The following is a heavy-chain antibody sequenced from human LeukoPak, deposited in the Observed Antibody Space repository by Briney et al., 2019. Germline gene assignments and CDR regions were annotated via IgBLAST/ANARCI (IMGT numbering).Heavy chain of an antibody. J-gene: IGHJ3*02. D-gene: IGHD2-2*01. Sequence: GGSLRLSCAASGFTVSGNYMSWVRQAPGKGLEWVSVINSGGSTYYADSVKGRSTISRDNSKNTLYLQMNSLRAEDTALYYCAREEGYCSSTSCSYAFDIWGQGTMVTVSS. CDR1: GFTVSGNY. V-gene: IGHV3-66*02. CDR2: INSGGST. CDR3: AREEGYCSSTSCSYAFDI.